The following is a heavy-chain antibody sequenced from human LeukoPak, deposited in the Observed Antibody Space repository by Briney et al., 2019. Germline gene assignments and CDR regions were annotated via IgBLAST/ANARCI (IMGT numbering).Heavy chain of an antibody. J-gene: IGHJ4*02. D-gene: IGHD3-16*02. Sequence: PSETLSLTCTVSGGSISSSSYYWTWIRQPPGKGLEWIGEINHSGSTYYNPSLKSRVTISVDTSKNQFSLKLSSVTAADTAVYYCARVFVMITFGGVIVIPTYFDYWGQGTLVTVSS. CDR3: ARVFVMITFGGVIVIPTYFDY. CDR1: GGSISSSSYY. CDR2: INHSGST. V-gene: IGHV4-39*07.